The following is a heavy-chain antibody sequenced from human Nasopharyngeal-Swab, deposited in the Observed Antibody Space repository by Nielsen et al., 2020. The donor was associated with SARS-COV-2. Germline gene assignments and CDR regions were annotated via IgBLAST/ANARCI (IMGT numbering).Heavy chain of an antibody. J-gene: IGHJ4*02. D-gene: IGHD4-23*01. CDR2: ISGSGGST. V-gene: IGHV3-23*01. Sequence: GESLKISCTASGFTFSSYAMSWVRQAPGKGLEWVSEISGSGGSTYYAESVKGRFTISRDNSKNTLYLQMSSLRAEATAIYYCAKDLGVESPLWFDYWGQGTLLTVSS. CDR1: GFTFSSYA. CDR3: AKDLGVESPLWFDY.